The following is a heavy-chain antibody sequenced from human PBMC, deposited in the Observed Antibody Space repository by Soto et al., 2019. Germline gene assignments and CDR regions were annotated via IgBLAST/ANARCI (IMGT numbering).Heavy chain of an antibody. J-gene: IGHJ4*02. CDR2: IYYSGST. CDR1: GGSISGYY. V-gene: IGHV4-30-4*01. D-gene: IGHD7-27*01. Sequence: SETLSLTCTVSGGSISGYYWSWIRQPPGKGLEWIGYIYYSGSTYYNPSLKSRVTISVDTSKNQFSLKLSSVTAADTAVYYCASYNWGSFVDDYWGQGTLVTVSS. CDR3: ASYNWGSFVDDY.